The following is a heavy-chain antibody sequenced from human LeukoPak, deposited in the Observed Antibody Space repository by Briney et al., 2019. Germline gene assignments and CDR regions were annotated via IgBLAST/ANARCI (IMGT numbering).Heavy chain of an antibody. CDR1: GFTFSSYS. Sequence: GGSLRLSCAASGFTFSSYSMNWVRQAPGKGLEWVSYISSSSSTIYYADPVKGRFTISRDNAKNSLYLQMNSLRAEDTAVYYCARTNYDFWSGYSLFDYWGQGTLVTVSS. V-gene: IGHV3-48*01. D-gene: IGHD3-3*01. CDR3: ARTNYDFWSGYSLFDY. CDR2: ISSSSSTI. J-gene: IGHJ4*02.